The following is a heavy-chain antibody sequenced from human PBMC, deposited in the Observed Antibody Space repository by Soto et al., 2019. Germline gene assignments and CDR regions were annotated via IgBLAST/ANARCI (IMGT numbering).Heavy chain of an antibody. CDR1: VVSISGSY. J-gene: IGHJ4*02. D-gene: IGHD2-21*01. CDR3: AKSVAVGGAHIEY. Sequence: PSETLSLTCSFSVVSISGSYWSCIRQSPGKGLEWLGYVYYTGSTNYSPSLRSRVSISVDTSKNEFSLRLSSVTAADTAVYFCAKSVAVGGAHIEYWGQGTQVTVSS. V-gene: IGHV4-59*01. CDR2: VYYTGST.